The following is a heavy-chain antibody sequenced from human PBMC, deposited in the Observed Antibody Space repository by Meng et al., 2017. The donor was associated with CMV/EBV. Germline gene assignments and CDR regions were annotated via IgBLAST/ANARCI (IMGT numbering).Heavy chain of an antibody. V-gene: IGHV3-66*02. Sequence: GESLKISCAASGFTFSSYSMNWVRQAPGKGLEWVSVIYSGGSTYYADSVKGRFTISRDNSKNTLYLQMNSLRAEDTAVYYCARDVGTHDYDFWSGPWQSYGMDVWGQGTTVTVSS. CDR1: GFTFSSYS. CDR3: ARDVGTHDYDFWSGPWQSYGMDV. J-gene: IGHJ6*02. CDR2: IYSGGST. D-gene: IGHD3-3*01.